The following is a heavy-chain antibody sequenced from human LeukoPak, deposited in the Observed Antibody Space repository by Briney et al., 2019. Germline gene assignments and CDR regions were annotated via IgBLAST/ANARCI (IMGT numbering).Heavy chain of an antibody. CDR3: ARVGSLVWKTPLDY. D-gene: IGHD3-10*01. CDR1: GFTFSRSW. J-gene: IGHJ4*02. CDR2: IKQDGSEK. Sequence: GGSLRLSCVASGFTFSRSWMSWVRQAPGKGLEWVANIKQDGSEKYYVDSVKGRFTISRDNAKNSLYLQMNSLRAEDTAVYYCARVGSLVWKTPLDYWGQGTLVTVSS. V-gene: IGHV3-7*01.